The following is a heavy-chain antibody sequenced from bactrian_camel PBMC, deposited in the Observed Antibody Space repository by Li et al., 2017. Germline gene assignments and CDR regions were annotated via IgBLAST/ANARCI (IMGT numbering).Heavy chain of an antibody. Sequence: HVQLVESGGGSVKPGGSLRLSCEASVSTASAFCMGWVRQVPGKGLEWVSSINSGDDATLYAGSVTGRFTISRDNAKNTLYLHMNSLKYEDTAVYYCASLSAVASTSMKSHCGQGTQVTVS. CDR2: INSGDDAT. D-gene: IGHD4*01. CDR3: ASLSAVASTSMKSH. CDR1: VSTASAFC. V-gene: IGHV3S1*01. J-gene: IGHJ4*01.